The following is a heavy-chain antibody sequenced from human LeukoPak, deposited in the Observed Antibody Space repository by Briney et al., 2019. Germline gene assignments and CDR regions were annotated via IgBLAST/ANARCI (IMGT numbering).Heavy chain of an antibody. CDR2: IKQDGSEK. J-gene: IGHJ3*02. CDR3: ARVWSRELLRDAFDI. D-gene: IGHD1-26*01. CDR1: GFTFSSYW. Sequence: GGSLRLSCAASGFTFSSYWMSWVRQAPGKGLEWVANIKQDGSEKYYVDSVKGRLTISRDNAKNSLYLQMNSLRAEDTAVYYCARVWSRELLRDAFDIWGQGTMVTVSS. V-gene: IGHV3-7*01.